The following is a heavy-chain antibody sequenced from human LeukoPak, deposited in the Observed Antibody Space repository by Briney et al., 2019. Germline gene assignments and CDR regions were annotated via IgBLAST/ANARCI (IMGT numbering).Heavy chain of an antibody. Sequence: ASVKVSCKASGYTFTSSYMHWARQAPGQWLEWMGIITPSGGSTSYAQKFQGRVTMTRDTSTSTVYMELSSLRSEDTAVYYCARDGYVSSGWYSMGFDPWGQGTLVTVSS. CDR2: ITPSGGST. J-gene: IGHJ5*02. CDR3: ARDGYVSSGWYSMGFDP. V-gene: IGHV1-46*01. CDR1: GYTFTSSY. D-gene: IGHD6-19*01.